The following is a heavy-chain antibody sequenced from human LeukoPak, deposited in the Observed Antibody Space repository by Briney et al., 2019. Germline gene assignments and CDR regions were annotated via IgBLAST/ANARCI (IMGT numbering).Heavy chain of an antibody. CDR3: ASEGGSGYYGSGSYPRDY. CDR2: INPNSGGT. D-gene: IGHD3-10*01. J-gene: IGHJ4*02. CDR1: GYTFTGYY. V-gene: IGHV1-2*02. Sequence: ASVKVSCKASGYTFTGYYMHWVRQAPGQGLEWMGWINPNSGGTNYAQKFQGRVTMTRDTSISTAYMELSRLRSDDTAVYYCASEGGSGYYGSGSYPRDYWGQGTLVTVSS.